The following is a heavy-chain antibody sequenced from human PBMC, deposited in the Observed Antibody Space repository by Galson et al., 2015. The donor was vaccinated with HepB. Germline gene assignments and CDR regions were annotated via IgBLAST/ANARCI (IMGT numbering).Heavy chain of an antibody. D-gene: IGHD3-10*01. V-gene: IGHV3-11*01. CDR3: ATGEPYYYGSGSYLSFDY. CDR2: ISKSGSIV. CDR1: GFTFSGYY. J-gene: IGHJ4*02. Sequence: SLRLSCAASGFTFSGYYMSWIRQAPGEGLEWLSYISKSGSIVYYADSVKGRFTISRDNAKNSLYLQMNSLRAEDTAVYYCATGEPYYYGSGSYLSFDYWGQGTLVTVSS.